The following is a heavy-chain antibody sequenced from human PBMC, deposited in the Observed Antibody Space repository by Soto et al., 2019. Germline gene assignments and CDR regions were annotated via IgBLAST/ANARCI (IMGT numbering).Heavy chain of an antibody. Sequence: QVQLVQSGAEVKKPGASVKVSCKASGYHLTSYGIRWVRQAPGQGLEWMGWISAYNGDTNYAQKFQGRGTLTTDTSTSTAYMELRSLRSDDTAVYYCATTTGYSYYYYGMGVWGQGTTVTVSS. V-gene: IGHV1-18*01. CDR2: ISAYNGDT. D-gene: IGHD3-9*01. CDR3: ATTTGYSYYYYGMGV. J-gene: IGHJ6*02. CDR1: GYHLTSYG.